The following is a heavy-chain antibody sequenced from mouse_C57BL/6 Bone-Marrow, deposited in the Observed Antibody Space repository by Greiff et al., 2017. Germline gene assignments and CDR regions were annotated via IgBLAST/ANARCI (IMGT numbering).Heavy chain of an antibody. D-gene: IGHD1-1*01. Sequence: VQLQQSGAELVMPGASVRLSCKASGYTFTSYWMHWVKQRPGQGLEWIGEIDPSDSYTNYNQKFKGKSTLTVDKSSSTAYMQLSSLTSEDSAVYYCARRGYFYYGSSFYFDYWGQGTTLTVSS. CDR1: GYTFTSYW. V-gene: IGHV1-69*01. CDR2: IDPSDSYT. CDR3: ARRGYFYYGSSFYFDY. J-gene: IGHJ2*01.